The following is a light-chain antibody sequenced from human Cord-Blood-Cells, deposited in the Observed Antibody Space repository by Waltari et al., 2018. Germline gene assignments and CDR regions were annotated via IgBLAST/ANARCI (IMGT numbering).Light chain of an antibody. V-gene: IGLV3-1*01. CDR3: QAWDSSTVV. CDR1: QLAEKY. CDR2: QDS. J-gene: IGLJ2*01. Sequence: SYELTQPPSVSVSPGPTASITCSGDQLAEKYACWYQQKPGQSPVLVIYQDSKRPSGIPERFSGSNSGNTATLTISGTQAMDEADYYCQAWDSSTVVFGGGTKLTVL.